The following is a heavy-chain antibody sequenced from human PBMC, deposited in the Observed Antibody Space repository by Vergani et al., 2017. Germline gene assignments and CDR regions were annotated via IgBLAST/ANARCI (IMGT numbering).Heavy chain of an antibody. V-gene: IGHV3-9*01. J-gene: IGHJ4*02. CDR2: ISWNSGSI. Sequence: EVQLVESGGGLVQPGRSLRLSCAASGFTFDDYAMHWVRQAPGKGLEWVSGISWNSGSIGYADSVKGRFTISRDNSKNTLYLQMNSLRAEDTAVYYCAREVVWFGVDYWGQGTLVTVSS. D-gene: IGHD3-10*01. CDR3: AREVVWFGVDY. CDR1: GFTFDDYA.